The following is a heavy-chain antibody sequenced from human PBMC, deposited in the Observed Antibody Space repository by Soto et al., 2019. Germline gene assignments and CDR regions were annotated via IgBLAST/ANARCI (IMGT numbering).Heavy chain of an antibody. J-gene: IGHJ6*02. Sequence: PGGSLRLSCAASGFTFSSYWMSWVRQAPGKGLEWVANIKQDGSEKYYVDSVKGRFTISRDNAKNSLYLQMNSLRAEDTAVYYCARDFRYQLPYGRDYGMDVWGQGTTVTVSS. D-gene: IGHD2-2*02. CDR3: ARDFRYQLPYGRDYGMDV. CDR2: IKQDGSEK. V-gene: IGHV3-7*05. CDR1: GFTFSSYW.